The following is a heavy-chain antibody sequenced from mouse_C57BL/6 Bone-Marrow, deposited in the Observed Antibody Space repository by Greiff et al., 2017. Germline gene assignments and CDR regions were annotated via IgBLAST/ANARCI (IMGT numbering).Heavy chain of an antibody. CDR1: GYTFTSYW. Sequence: VQLQQPGDELVMPGASVKLSCKASGYTFTSYWMHWVQQTPGQGLEWIGEISPSASYTNYNQNVKGKSTLTVDKAASTAGMERSSLTSEDSAVYDCARRTMVTTDYFEYWGQGTTLTVSS. CDR3: ARRTMVTTDYFEY. V-gene: IGHV1-69*01. CDR2: ISPSASYT. D-gene: IGHD2-2*01. J-gene: IGHJ2*01.